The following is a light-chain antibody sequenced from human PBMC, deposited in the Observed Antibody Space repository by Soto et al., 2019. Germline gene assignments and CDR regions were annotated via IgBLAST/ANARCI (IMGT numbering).Light chain of an antibody. CDR3: QQRNNWRRGT. CDR2: DAS. CDR1: QTVRNNY. J-gene: IGKJ5*01. V-gene: IGKV3D-20*02. Sequence: EIVMTHSPATLSVSPGEIATLSCRASQTVRNNYLAWYQQKPGQAPRLLIYDASSRATGIPDRFSGGGSGTDFTLTISSLEPEDFAVYYCQQRNNWRRGTFGHGTRLEIK.